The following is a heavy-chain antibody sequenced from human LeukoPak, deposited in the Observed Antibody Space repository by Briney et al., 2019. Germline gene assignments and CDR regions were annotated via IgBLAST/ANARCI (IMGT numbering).Heavy chain of an antibody. D-gene: IGHD6-13*01. V-gene: IGHV1-2*02. CDR2: INPNSGGT. CDR3: ARVDGEYSSSWYYFDY. Sequence: ASVKVSCKASGYTFTGYYMHWVRQAPGQGLEWMGWINPNSGGTNYAQKFQGRVTMTRDTSISTAYMELSRLRSDDTAVYYCARVDGEYSSSWYYFDYWGQGTLVTVSS. J-gene: IGHJ4*02. CDR1: GYTFTGYY.